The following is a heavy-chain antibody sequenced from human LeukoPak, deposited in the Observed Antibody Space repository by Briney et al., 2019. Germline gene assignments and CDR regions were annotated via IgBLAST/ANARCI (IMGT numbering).Heavy chain of an antibody. V-gene: IGHV3-21*06. Sequence: SGGSLRLSCAASGFTFSTYNMNWVRQAPGKGLEWVSSITSSGTYTYYADSVKGRFTTSRDNAKNSLSLQLSSLRAEDTAVYYCARGHYDILTASYKWTPDYWGQGILVTVSS. CDR1: GFTFSTYN. CDR3: ARGHYDILTASYKWTPDY. D-gene: IGHD3-9*01. J-gene: IGHJ4*02. CDR2: ITSSGTYT.